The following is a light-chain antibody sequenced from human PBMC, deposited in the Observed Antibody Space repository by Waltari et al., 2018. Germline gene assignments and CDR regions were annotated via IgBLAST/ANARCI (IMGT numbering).Light chain of an antibody. CDR3: QRNDRLPVT. CDR1: QSVGRA. Sequence: EIVLTQSPGTLSLSPGERATLSCRASQSVGRALIWYQQKPGQAPRLLIYGASTRATGIPDRFSGSGFGTDFSLTISRLGPEDFAVYYCQRNDRLPVTFGQGTKVEIK. CDR2: GAS. J-gene: IGKJ1*01. V-gene: IGKV3-20*01.